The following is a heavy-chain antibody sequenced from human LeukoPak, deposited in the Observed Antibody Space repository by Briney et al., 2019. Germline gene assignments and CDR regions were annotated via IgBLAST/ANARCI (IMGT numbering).Heavy chain of an antibody. V-gene: IGHV3-74*01. J-gene: IGHJ4*02. Sequence: PGGSLRLSCAASGFTFSSYWMHWVRQAPGKGLVGVSCINSDASSTSYADSVKGRFTISRDNAKNTLYLQMNSLRAEDTAVYYCAKVLSSLERRRYGNWGQGTLGTVSS. D-gene: IGHD1-1*01. CDR2: INSDASST. CDR1: GFTFSSYW. CDR3: AKVLSSLERRRYGN.